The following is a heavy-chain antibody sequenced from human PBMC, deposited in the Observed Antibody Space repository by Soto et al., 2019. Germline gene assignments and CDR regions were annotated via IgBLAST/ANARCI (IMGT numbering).Heavy chain of an antibody. J-gene: IGHJ3*01. CDR2: IIPMFGTT. CDR1: GGTFSSHA. Sequence: QVQLVQSGAEVKKPGSSVKVSCKTSGGTFSSHALTWLRQAPGQGLEWMGGIIPMFGTTYTSQKFQGRVAISAHETTSTLELSSLRSEDTAVYFCARCDVCYPGGDDAFDLWGQGTTVIVSS. CDR3: ARCDVCYPGGDDAFDL. V-gene: IGHV1-69*01. D-gene: IGHD2-21*02.